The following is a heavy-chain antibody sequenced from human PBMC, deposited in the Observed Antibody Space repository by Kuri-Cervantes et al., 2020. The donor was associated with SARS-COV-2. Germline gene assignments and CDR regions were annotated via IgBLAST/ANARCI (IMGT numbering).Heavy chain of an antibody. CDR1: GGSFSGYY. D-gene: IGHD3-3*01. Sequence: SETLSLTCAVYGGSFSGYYWSWIRQPPGKGLEWIGEINHSGSTNYNPSLKSRVTISLDTSKNQFSLKLSSVTAADTAVYYCARCFGVSGYWVSQRFDWFDPWGQGTLVTVSS. CDR3: ARCFGVSGYWVSQRFDWFDP. CDR2: INHSGST. J-gene: IGHJ5*02. V-gene: IGHV4-34*01.